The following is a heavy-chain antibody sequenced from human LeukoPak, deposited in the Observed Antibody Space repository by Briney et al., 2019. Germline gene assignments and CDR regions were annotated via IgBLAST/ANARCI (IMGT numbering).Heavy chain of an antibody. CDR3: ARASRYYDILTGYTRLGYSDY. CDR2: INPNSGGT. V-gene: IGHV1-2*02. Sequence: ASVTVSCKASGYTFTGYYMHWVRQAPGQGLEWMGWINPNSGGTNYAQKFQGRVTMTRDTSISTAYMELSRLRSDDTAVYYCARASRYYDILTGYTRLGYSDYWGQGTLVTVSS. D-gene: IGHD3-9*01. J-gene: IGHJ4*02. CDR1: GYTFTGYY.